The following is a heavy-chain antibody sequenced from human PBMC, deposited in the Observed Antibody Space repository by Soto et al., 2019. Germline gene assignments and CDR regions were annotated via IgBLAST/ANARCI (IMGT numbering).Heavy chain of an antibody. J-gene: IGHJ4*02. Sequence: GGSLSLSCAASGFTFSSYSMNWVRQAPGKGLEWVSYISSSSSTIYYADSVKGRFTISRDNAKNSLYLQMNSLRDEDTAVYYCARSYDFWSGYYLTAYYFDYWGQGTLVTVSS. CDR2: ISSSSSTI. D-gene: IGHD3-3*01. CDR1: GFTFSSYS. CDR3: ARSYDFWSGYYLTAYYFDY. V-gene: IGHV3-48*02.